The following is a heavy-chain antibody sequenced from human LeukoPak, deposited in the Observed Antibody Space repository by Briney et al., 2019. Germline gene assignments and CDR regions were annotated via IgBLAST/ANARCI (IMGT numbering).Heavy chain of an antibody. CDR3: ATHTVTYDGKYFDH. CDR1: GYSFTSFN. J-gene: IGHJ4*02. V-gene: IGHV1-46*01. Sequence: ASVKVSCTASGYSFTSFNMHWERHAPGQGLEWMGIIHPSGGNTSYAQRFQGRVTMTRKTATSTVYMELSSLRSEDTAVYYCATHTVTYDGKYFDHWGQGTLVTVSS. CDR2: IHPSGGNT. D-gene: IGHD4-17*01.